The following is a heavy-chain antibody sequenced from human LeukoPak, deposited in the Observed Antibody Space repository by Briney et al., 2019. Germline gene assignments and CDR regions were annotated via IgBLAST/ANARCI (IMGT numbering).Heavy chain of an antibody. CDR2: ISSSSSYI. V-gene: IGHV3-21*01. J-gene: IGHJ4*02. CDR3: ARGHYYGSGSYDYYFDY. D-gene: IGHD3-10*01. Sequence: GGSLRLSCAASGFTLSSYSMNWVRQAPGKGLEWVSSISSSSSYIYYADSVKGRFTISRDNAKNSLYLQMNSLRAEDTAVYYCARGHYYGSGSYDYYFDYWGQGTLVTVSS. CDR1: GFTLSSYS.